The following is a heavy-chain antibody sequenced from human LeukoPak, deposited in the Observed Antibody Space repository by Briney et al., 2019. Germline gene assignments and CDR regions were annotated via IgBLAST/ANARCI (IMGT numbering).Heavy chain of an antibody. CDR3: ARDCSGGSCYSAFDY. Sequence: SETLSLTCTVSGGSISSYYWSWIRQPPGKGLEWIGRTYTSGSTNYNPSLKSRVTMSVDTSKNQFSLKLSSVTAAGTAVYYCARDCSGGSCYSAFDYWGQGTLVTVSS. CDR2: TYTSGST. CDR1: GGSISSYY. D-gene: IGHD2-15*01. V-gene: IGHV4-4*07. J-gene: IGHJ4*02.